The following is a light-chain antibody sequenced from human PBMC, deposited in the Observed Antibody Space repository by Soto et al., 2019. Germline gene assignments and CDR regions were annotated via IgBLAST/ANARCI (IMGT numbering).Light chain of an antibody. J-gene: IGLJ1*01. V-gene: IGLV2-14*01. Sequence: QSALTQHASVSGSPGQSITISCTGTSIHVGAYNYVSWYQQHPGKAPKLMIYDVSNRPSGVSNRFSGSKSGNTASLTISGLQAEDEADYYCSSHTSSSTLYVFGTGTKLTVL. CDR3: SSHTSSSTLYV. CDR2: DVS. CDR1: SIHVGAYNY.